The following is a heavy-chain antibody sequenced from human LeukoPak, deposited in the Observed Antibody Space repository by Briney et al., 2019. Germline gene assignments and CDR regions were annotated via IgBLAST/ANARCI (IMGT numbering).Heavy chain of an antibody. V-gene: IGHV3-33*01. CDR3: ARDFTMAGNAFDI. J-gene: IGHJ3*02. Sequence: PGGSLRLSCAASGFTFSSYGMHWVCQAPGKGLEWVAVIWYDGSNKYYADSVKGRFTISRDNSKNTLYLQMNSLRAEDTAVYYCARDFTMAGNAFDIWGQGTMVTVSS. D-gene: IGHD6-19*01. CDR2: IWYDGSNK. CDR1: GFTFSSYG.